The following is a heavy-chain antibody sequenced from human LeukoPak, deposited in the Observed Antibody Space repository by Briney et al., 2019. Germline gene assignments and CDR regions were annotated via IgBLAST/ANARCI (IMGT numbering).Heavy chain of an antibody. CDR2: IHSGGDT. CDR3: TTRSGSYHY. V-gene: IGHV3-53*01. Sequence: GGSLRLSCAASGFIVSSNYMSWVRQAPGKGLKWVSVIHSGGDTYYADSVKGRFTISRDTSKNTLYLQVNSLRAEDTALYYCTTRSGSYHYWGQGTLVTVFS. J-gene: IGHJ4*02. CDR1: GFIVSSNY. D-gene: IGHD1-26*01.